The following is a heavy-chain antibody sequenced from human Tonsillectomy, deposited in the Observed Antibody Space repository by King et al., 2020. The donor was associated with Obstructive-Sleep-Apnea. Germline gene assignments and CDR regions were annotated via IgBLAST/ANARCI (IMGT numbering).Heavy chain of an antibody. D-gene: IGHD4-17*01. Sequence: VQLQESGPGLVKPSQTLSLTCSVSGGSIDSGGYYWSWVRQHPGKGLEWIGYIYYSGSTYYNPSLKRRVTISVDMSKNQFSLRLSSVTAADTAVDYCARAGETEFDYWGQGILVTGSS. CDR1: GGSIDSGGYY. V-gene: IGHV4-31*03. J-gene: IGHJ4*02. CDR2: IYYSGST. CDR3: ARAGETEFDY.